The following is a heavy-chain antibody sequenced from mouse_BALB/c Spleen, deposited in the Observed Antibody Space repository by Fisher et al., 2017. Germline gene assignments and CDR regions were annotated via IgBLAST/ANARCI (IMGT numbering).Heavy chain of an antibody. V-gene: IGHV1-54*02. J-gene: IGHJ4*01. CDR3: ARCPEVRRAMDY. Sequence: KFKGKATLTADKSSNTAYMQLSSLTSEDSAVYFCARCPEVRRAMDYWGQGTSVTVSS. D-gene: IGHD2-14*01.